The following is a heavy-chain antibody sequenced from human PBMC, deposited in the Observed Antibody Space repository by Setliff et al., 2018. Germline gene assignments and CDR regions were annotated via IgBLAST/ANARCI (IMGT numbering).Heavy chain of an antibody. V-gene: IGHV1-18*01. Sequence: ASVKVSCKTSGYSFTVFGISWVRQAPGQGLEWMGWISPYYGSTNYAQKFQGRVTMTTDTSTTTVYMEVASLRSDDTAVYYCVRGPGPSVVVAMPFDRWGQGTLVTVSS. J-gene: IGHJ4*02. CDR1: GYSFTVFG. CDR3: VRGPGPSVVVAMPFDR. CDR2: ISPYYGST. D-gene: IGHD5-12*01.